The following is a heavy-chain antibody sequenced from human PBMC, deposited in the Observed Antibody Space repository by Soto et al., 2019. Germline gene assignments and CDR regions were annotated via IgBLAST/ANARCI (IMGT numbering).Heavy chain of an antibody. CDR3: AKDLSFSGYCSGGSCSAP. Sequence: EVQLLESGGGLVQPGGSLRLSCAASGFTFSSYAMSWVRQAPGKGLEWVSAISGSGGSTYYADSVKGRFTISRDNSKNTLYLQMNSLRAEDTAVYYYAKDLSFSGYCSGGSCSAPWGQGTLVTVSS. D-gene: IGHD2-15*01. V-gene: IGHV3-23*01. CDR1: GFTFSSYA. J-gene: IGHJ1*01. CDR2: ISGSGGST.